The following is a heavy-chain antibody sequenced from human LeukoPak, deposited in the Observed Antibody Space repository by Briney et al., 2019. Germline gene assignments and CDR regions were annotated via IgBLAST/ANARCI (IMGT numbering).Heavy chain of an antibody. V-gene: IGHV4-34*01. CDR3: ARQDAPYDSSINYYYYGMDV. J-gene: IGHJ6*02. CDR2: INHSGST. CDR1: GGSFSGYY. Sequence: SETLFLTCAGYGGSFSGYYWSWIRQPPGNGLEWIGEINHSGSTNYNPSLKSRVTLSVDTSKNQFSLKLSSVTAADTAVYYCARQDAPYDSSINYYYYGMDVWGQGTTVTVSS. D-gene: IGHD3-22*01.